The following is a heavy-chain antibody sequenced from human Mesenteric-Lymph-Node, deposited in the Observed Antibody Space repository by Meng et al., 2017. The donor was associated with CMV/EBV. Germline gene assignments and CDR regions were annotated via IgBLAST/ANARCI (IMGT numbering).Heavy chain of an antibody. J-gene: IGHJ6*02. CDR2: ISGSGSST. Sequence: GESLKISCAASGFTFSSYAMSWVRQAPGKGLEWVSAISGSGSSTYYADSVKGRFTISRDNSKNTLHLQMNSLRAEDTAVYYCAKASAVSYYYGMDVWGQGTTVTVS. CDR3: AKASAVSYYYGMDV. V-gene: IGHV3-23*01. D-gene: IGHD5/OR15-5a*01. CDR1: GFTFSSYA.